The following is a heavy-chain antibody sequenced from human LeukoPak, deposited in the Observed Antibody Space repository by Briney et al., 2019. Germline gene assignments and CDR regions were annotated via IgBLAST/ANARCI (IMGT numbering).Heavy chain of an antibody. V-gene: IGHV3-30-3*01. CDR1: GFTFSSYA. Sequence: GRSLRLSCAASGFTFSSYAMHWVRQAPGKGLEWVAVISYDGSNKYYADSAKGRFTISRDNSKNTLYLQMNSLRAEDTAVYYCARDQGIVGVLNWFDPWGQGTLVTVSS. D-gene: IGHD1-26*01. CDR3: ARDQGIVGVLNWFDP. J-gene: IGHJ5*02. CDR2: ISYDGSNK.